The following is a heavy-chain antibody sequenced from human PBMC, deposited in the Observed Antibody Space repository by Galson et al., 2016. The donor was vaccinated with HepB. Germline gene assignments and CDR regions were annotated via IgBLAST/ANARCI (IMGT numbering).Heavy chain of an antibody. CDR3: AKSKGGVWSYYFDY. D-gene: IGHD6-19*01. Sequence: SLRLSCAASAFTFSNYGMHWVRQAPGKGLEWVAGIRTDGSNKYYGDSVKGRFTISRDNSKNTLYLQMSSLRAEDTAVYYCAKSKGGVWSYYFDYWGQGTLVTVSS. CDR1: AFTFSNYG. J-gene: IGHJ4*02. CDR2: IRTDGSNK. V-gene: IGHV3-33*06.